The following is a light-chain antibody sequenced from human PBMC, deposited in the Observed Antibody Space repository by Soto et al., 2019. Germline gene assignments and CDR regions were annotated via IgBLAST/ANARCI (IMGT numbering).Light chain of an antibody. Sequence: EIVLTQAPATLSLSPGERATLSCRASQSIGNYIAWYQQKPGQAPRLLVYDVFNRATGIPARFSGSGSGTDFTLTISRLEPEDFAVYYCLQRAAWPWTFGQGTKVEVK. J-gene: IGKJ1*01. V-gene: IGKV3-11*01. CDR2: DVF. CDR3: LQRAAWPWT. CDR1: QSIGNY.